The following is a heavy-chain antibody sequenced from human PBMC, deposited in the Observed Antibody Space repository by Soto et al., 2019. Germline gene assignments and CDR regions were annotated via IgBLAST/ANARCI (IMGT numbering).Heavy chain of an antibody. D-gene: IGHD3-10*01. V-gene: IGHV1-3*01. Sequence: ASVKVSCKASGFTFSTYDINWVRQAPGQGLEWMGWINAGNGNTKYSQKFQGRVTITRDTSASTAYMERSSLRSEDTAVYYCARDKSHYGSGSYPVLYYYYYGMDVWGQGTTVTVSS. CDR3: ARDKSHYGSGSYPVLYYYYYGMDV. CDR1: GFTFSTYD. CDR2: INAGNGNT. J-gene: IGHJ6*02.